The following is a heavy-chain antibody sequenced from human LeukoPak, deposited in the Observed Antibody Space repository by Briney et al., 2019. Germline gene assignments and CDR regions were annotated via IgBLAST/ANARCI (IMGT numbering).Heavy chain of an antibody. CDR3: AKLGGGYSYGYSGEVTDY. J-gene: IGHJ4*02. Sequence: GRSLRLSCAASGFTFSSYGMHWVRQAPGKGLEWVAVISYDGSNKYYADSVKGRFTISRDNSKNTLYLQMNSLRAEDTAVYYCAKLGGGYSYGYSGEVTDYWGQGTLVTVPS. CDR1: GFTFSSYG. CDR2: ISYDGSNK. V-gene: IGHV3-30*18. D-gene: IGHD5-18*01.